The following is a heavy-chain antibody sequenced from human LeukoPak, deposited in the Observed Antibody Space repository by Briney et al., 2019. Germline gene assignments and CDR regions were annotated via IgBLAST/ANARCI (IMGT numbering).Heavy chain of an antibody. V-gene: IGHV4-59*13. CDR1: GGSISSYY. CDR3: ARGLRPDAFDI. Sequence: SETLSLTCIVSGGSISSYYWSWIRQPPGKGLEWIGNIYSSGTTNYNPSLKSRVTISMDTSKNQFSLKLSSVTAADTAVYYCARGLRPDAFDIWGQGTMVTVSS. CDR2: IYSSGTT. J-gene: IGHJ3*02. D-gene: IGHD6-25*01.